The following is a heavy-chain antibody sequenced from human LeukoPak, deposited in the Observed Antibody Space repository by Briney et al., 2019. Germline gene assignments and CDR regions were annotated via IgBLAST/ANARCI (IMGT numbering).Heavy chain of an antibody. CDR2: INHSGGT. D-gene: IGHD3-10*01. CDR3: AIKSITMVRGVIIRGWFDP. Sequence: PSETLSLTCAVYGGSFSGYYWSWIRQPPGKGLEWIGEINHSGGTNYNPSLKSRVTISVDTSKNQFSLKLSSVTAADTAVYYCAIKSITMVRGVIIRGWFDPWGQGTLVTVSS. J-gene: IGHJ5*02. V-gene: IGHV4-34*01. CDR1: GGSFSGYY.